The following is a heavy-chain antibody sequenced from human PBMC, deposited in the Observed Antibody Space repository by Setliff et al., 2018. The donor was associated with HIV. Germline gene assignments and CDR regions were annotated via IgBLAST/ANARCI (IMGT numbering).Heavy chain of an antibody. D-gene: IGHD2-2*01. CDR2: IYYSGNT. Sequence: SETLSLTCTVSGGSISSGGYYWSWIRQHPGRGLEWIGYIYYSGNTYYNPSLKSRLTISVDTYKNHFSLKLSSVTAADPAVYYWARAFCSSASCYGGGDAFDIWGQGTMVTVSS. CDR1: GGSISSGGYY. V-gene: IGHV4-31*03. J-gene: IGHJ3*02. CDR3: ARAFCSSASCYGGGDAFDI.